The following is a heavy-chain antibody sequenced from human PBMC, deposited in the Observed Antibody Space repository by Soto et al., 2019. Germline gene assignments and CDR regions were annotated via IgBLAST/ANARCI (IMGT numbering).Heavy chain of an antibody. CDR1: GFTFSSYS. J-gene: IGHJ6*02. V-gene: IGHV3-21*01. CDR3: ARGGDDYYYYYGMDV. CDR2: ISSSSSYI. Sequence: PGGSLRLSCAASGFTFSSYSMNWVRQAPGKGLEWVSSISSSSSYIYYADSVKGRFTISRDNAKNSLYLQMNSLRAEDTAVYYCARGGDDYYYYYGMDVWGQGTTVTVS. D-gene: IGHD3-10*01.